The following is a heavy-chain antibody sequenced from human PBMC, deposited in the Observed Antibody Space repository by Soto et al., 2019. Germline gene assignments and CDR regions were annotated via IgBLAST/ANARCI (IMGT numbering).Heavy chain of an antibody. D-gene: IGHD5-18*01. CDR3: AKIPPFYCYGYFCVDH. Sequence: GSLRRSDEASGFNFSSCTKSWVRQAPGKEQEWVSAISGSGGSTYYADSVKGRFTISRDNSKNTLYLQMNSLRAEDTAVYYCAKIPPFYCYGYFCVDHWG. V-gene: IGHV3-23*01. CDR2: ISGSGGST. J-gene: IGHJ4*01. CDR1: GFNFSSCT.